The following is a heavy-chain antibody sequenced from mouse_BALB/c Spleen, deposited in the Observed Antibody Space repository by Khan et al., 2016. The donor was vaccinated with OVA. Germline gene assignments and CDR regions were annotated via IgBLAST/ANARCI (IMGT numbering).Heavy chain of an antibody. J-gene: IGHJ3*01. CDR3: ARGYYFFAY. Sequence: VQLKESGPELVKTGASVKISCKASGYTFTGYYMHWVKQSHGKSRECIGRINPNTDDSNYNQKFRGKATLTVDTSSSTAYMELRSLTSEDSAVYYCARGYYFFAYWGQGTLVTVSA. V-gene: IGHV1-18*01. D-gene: IGHD1-1*01. CDR2: INPNTDDS. CDR1: GYTFTGYY.